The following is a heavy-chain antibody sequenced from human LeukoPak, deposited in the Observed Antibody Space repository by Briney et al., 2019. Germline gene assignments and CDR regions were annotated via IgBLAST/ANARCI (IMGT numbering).Heavy chain of an antibody. V-gene: IGHV4-39*01. J-gene: IGHJ4*02. CDR3: ARGRPYSGGYHLDY. D-gene: IGHD1-26*01. CDR2: IYYSGSA. Sequence: SETLSLTCTVSGDSTSSDRYYGGWVRQPPGKGLEWIGNIYYSGSAYYNPSLKSRVTMSVDTSKNQFFLKLNSVTAADTAVYYCARGRPYSGGYHLDYWGQGTLVTVSA. CDR1: GDSTSSDRYY.